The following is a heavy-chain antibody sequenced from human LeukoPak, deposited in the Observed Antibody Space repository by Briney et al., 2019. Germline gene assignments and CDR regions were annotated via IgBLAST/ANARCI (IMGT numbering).Heavy chain of an antibody. Sequence: SETLSLTCTVSGGSICSYYWSWIRQPPRKGLEWIGRIYTSGSTNYNPSLKSRVTMSVDTSKNQFSLKLSSVTAADTAVYYCARDEMWEYSSGWYSDYWGQGTLVTVSS. D-gene: IGHD6-19*01. V-gene: IGHV4-4*07. CDR1: GGSICSYY. CDR3: ARDEMWEYSSGWYSDY. J-gene: IGHJ4*02. CDR2: IYTSGST.